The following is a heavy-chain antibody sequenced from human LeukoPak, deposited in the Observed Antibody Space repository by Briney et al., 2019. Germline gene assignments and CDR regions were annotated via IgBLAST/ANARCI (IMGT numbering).Heavy chain of an antibody. D-gene: IGHD1-1*01. CDR2: IYTSGST. Sequence: RIYTSGSTNYTPSLKRPVTISVDTSKNKFSLKLSSVTAADTAVYYCARDSGDWNAENSFDYWGQGTLVTVSS. CDR3: ARDSGDWNAENSFDY. J-gene: IGHJ4*02. V-gene: IGHV4-4*07.